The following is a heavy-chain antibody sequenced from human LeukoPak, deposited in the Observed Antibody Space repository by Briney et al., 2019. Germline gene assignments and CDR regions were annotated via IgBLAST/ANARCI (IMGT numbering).Heavy chain of an antibody. J-gene: IGHJ4*02. V-gene: IGHV1-8*01. D-gene: IGHD6-19*01. CDR2: MNPNSGNT. Sequence: ASVKVSCKASGYTFTSYDINWVRQATGQGLEWMGWMNPNSGNTGYAQKFQGRVTMTRNTSISTAYMELSSPRSEDTAVYYCARGSIAVAGILVYWGQGTLVTVSS. CDR1: GYTFTSYD. CDR3: ARGSIAVAGILVY.